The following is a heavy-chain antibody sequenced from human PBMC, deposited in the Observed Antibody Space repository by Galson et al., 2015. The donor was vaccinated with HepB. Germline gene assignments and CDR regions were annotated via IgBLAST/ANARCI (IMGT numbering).Heavy chain of an antibody. V-gene: IGHV1-69*13. Sequence: SVKVSCKASGGTFSSYAISWVRQAPGQGLEWMGGIIPIFGTTNYAQKFQGRVTITADESTSTAYLELSSLRSEDTAVYYCATSPGKDIVPTINHRFDMDVWGQGTTVTVSS. CDR2: IIPIFGTT. CDR3: ATSPGKDIVPTINHRFDMDV. D-gene: IGHD5-12*01. CDR1: GGTFSSYA. J-gene: IGHJ6*02.